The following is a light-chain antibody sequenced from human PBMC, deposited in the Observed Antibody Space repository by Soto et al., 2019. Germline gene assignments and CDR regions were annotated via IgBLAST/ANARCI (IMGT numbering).Light chain of an antibody. V-gene: IGKV3-11*01. CDR1: QSVSSY. CDR2: DAS. Sequence: EIVLTQSPATLSLSPGERATLSCRASQSVSSYLAWYQQKPGQAPRLLIYDASNSATGIPARFSGSGSGTDFTLTISSLEPEDFAVYYCQQRSNWLMYTFGQGSKLEIK. J-gene: IGKJ2*01. CDR3: QQRSNWLMYT.